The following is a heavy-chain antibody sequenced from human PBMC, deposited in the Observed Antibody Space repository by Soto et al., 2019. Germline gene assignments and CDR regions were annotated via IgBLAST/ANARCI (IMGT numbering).Heavy chain of an antibody. CDR1: GYTFTLFG. J-gene: IGHJ4*02. CDR2: ISPYNGDT. CDR3: ARGGQYRYFDY. Sequence: QVQLVQSGAEVKKPGASVKVSCTTSGYTFTLFGITWVRQDPGQGLEWMGWISPYNGDTKYAEKLEGRVTLTTDTSTDTAYMELTSLTSDVTAEYYCARGGQYRYFDYWGQGTLVTVSS. D-gene: IGHD2-2*02. V-gene: IGHV1-18*01.